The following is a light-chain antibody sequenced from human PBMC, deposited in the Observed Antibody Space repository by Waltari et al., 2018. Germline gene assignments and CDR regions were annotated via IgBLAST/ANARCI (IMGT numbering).Light chain of an antibody. V-gene: IGLV2-14*03. Sequence: QPASVSGSPGQSITILCTGTKSDVGFYNDVSWYQQHPGKAPKVIIYDVSQRPSGISNRFSGSKSGNTASLTISGLQADDEADYYCKSYTGTGSWVFGGGT. CDR2: DVS. CDR3: KSYTGTGSWV. J-gene: IGLJ3*02. CDR1: KSDVGFYND.